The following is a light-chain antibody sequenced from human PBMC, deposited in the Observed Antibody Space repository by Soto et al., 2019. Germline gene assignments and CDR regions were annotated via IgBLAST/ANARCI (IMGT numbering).Light chain of an antibody. CDR1: KIGTKS. V-gene: IGLV3-21*02. Sequence: SYELTQPPSVSVAPGQTATFTCGGDKIGTKSVHWHQQKPGQAPVLVVYDDTDRPSGIPERFSGSKSGNTVTLTISRVEAGDEADYYCQVWDRTTDFVVFCGGTKVTVL. CDR2: DDT. CDR3: QVWDRTTDFVV. J-gene: IGLJ2*01.